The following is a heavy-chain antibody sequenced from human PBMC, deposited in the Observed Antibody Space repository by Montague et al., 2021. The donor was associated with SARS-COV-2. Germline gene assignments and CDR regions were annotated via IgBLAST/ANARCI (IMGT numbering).Heavy chain of an antibody. V-gene: IGHV4-39*01. CDR1: GGSISSSSYY. CDR2: IYYSVST. Sequence: SKTLSLTCTVSGGSISSSSYYWDWIRRPPGKGLEWIGSIYYSVSTYYNPSLKSRVTISVDTSKNQFSLKLSSVTAADTAVYYCARFPTSYYYDSKAAPATPDAFDIWGQGTMVTVSS. CDR3: ARFPTSYYYDSKAAPATPDAFDI. J-gene: IGHJ3*02. D-gene: IGHD3-22*01.